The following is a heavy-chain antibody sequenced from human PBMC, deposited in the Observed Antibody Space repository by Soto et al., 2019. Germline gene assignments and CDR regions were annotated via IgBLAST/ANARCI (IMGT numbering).Heavy chain of an antibody. D-gene: IGHD3-22*01. Sequence: QVQLVQSGAEVKKPGSSVKVSCTASGGTFSSYAISWVRQAPGQGLEWMGGIIPIFGTANYAQKFQGRVTITADESTSTAYMELSSLRSEDTAVYYCARDRGYYDSSGYYYHDAFDIWGQGTMVTVSS. CDR2: IIPIFGTA. CDR3: ARDRGYYDSSGYYYHDAFDI. V-gene: IGHV1-69*01. CDR1: GGTFSSYA. J-gene: IGHJ3*02.